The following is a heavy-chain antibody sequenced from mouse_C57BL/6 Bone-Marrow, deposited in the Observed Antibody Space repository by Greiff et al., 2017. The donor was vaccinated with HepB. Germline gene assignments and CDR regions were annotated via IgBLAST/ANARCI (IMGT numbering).Heavy chain of an antibody. V-gene: IGHV1-76*01. CDR3: AGRTGFDY. J-gene: IGHJ2*01. CDR1: GYTFTDYY. CDR2: IYPGSGNT. Sequence: VHLVESGAELVRPGASVKLSCKASGYTFTDYYINWVKQRPGQGLEWIARIYPGSGNTYYNEKFKGKATLTAEKSSSTAYMQLSSLTSEDSAVYFCAGRTGFDYWGQGTTLTVSS. D-gene: IGHD4-1*01.